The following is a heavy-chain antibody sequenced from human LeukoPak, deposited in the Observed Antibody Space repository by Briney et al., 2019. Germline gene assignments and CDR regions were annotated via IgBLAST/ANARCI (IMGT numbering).Heavy chain of an antibody. CDR2: INHSGST. Sequence: PSEPLSLTCAVYGGSFSGYYWSWIRQPPEKGLEWIGEINHSGSTNYNPSLKSRVTISVDTSKNQFSLKLSSVTAADTAVYYCARLLQYYYDYYMDVWGKGTTVTVSS. J-gene: IGHJ6*03. D-gene: IGHD1/OR15-1a*01. CDR3: ARLLQYYYDYYMDV. V-gene: IGHV4-34*01. CDR1: GGSFSGYY.